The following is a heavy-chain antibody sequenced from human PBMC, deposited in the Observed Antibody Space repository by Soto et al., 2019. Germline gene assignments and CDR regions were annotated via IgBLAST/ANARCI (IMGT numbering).Heavy chain of an antibody. CDR2: ISYDGSNK. J-gene: IGHJ4*02. CDR1: GFTFSSYA. CDR3: ARDPXVDTAMVYTFDY. V-gene: IGHV3-30-3*01. D-gene: IGHD5-18*01. Sequence: GGSLRLSCAASGFTFSSYAMHWVRQAPGKGLEWVAVISYDGSNKYYADSVKGRFTISRDNSKNTLYLQMNSLRAEDTAVYYCARDPXVDTAMVYTFDYXGQGTXVTVSS.